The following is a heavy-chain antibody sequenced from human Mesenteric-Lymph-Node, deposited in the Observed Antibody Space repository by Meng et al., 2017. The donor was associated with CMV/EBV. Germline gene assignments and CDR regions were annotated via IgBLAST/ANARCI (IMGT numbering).Heavy chain of an antibody. CDR3: ARDRGYRYGPIDC. D-gene: IGHD5-18*01. Sequence: ESLKISCTVSGGSMSGYYWSWIRQPPGKGLEWIGYIYYSGSTNYNPSLKSRVTISLDTSKNQFSLKLNSVTAADTAVYYCARDRGYRYGPIDCWGQGTLVTVSS. CDR2: IYYSGST. J-gene: IGHJ4*02. CDR1: GGSMSGYY. V-gene: IGHV4-59*01.